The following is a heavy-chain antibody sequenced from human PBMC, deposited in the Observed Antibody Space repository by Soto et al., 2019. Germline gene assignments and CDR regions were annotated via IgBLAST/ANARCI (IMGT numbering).Heavy chain of an antibody. J-gene: IGHJ5*02. D-gene: IGHD2-21*02. CDR3: ASTYCGGDCYRRDNWFDP. Sequence: SETLSLTCVVFGGSLSSYYWSWIRQPPGKGLEWIGYIYYSGSTNYNPSLKSRVTISVDTSKNQFSLKLSSVTAADTAVYYCASTYCGGDCYRRDNWFDPWGQGTLVTVSS. V-gene: IGHV4-59*01. CDR1: GGSLSSYY. CDR2: IYYSGST.